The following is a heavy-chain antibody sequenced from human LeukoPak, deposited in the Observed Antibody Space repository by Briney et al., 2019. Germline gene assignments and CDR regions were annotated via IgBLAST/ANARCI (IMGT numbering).Heavy chain of an antibody. D-gene: IGHD3-16*01. CDR2: TRDKARRYMT. Sequence: PGGSLRLSCAASGVTLSDHHVDWVRQAPGKGLEWVGRTRDKARRYMTEYAASVKGRFTISRDDSQNSLYLQMNSLETEDTAVYYCTRDGGEGDNSAFDIWGQGTVVTVSS. CDR3: TRDGGEGDNSAFDI. CDR1: GVTLSDHH. J-gene: IGHJ3*02. V-gene: IGHV3-72*01.